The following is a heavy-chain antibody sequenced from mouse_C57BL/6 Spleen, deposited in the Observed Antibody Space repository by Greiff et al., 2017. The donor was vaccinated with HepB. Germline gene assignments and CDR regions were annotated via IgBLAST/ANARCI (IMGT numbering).Heavy chain of an antibody. CDR3: ASGDYYCSSYGY. V-gene: IGHV1-69*01. CDR1: GYTFTSYW. Sequence: QVQLQQPGAELVMPGASVKLSCKASGYTFTSYWMHWVQQRPGQGLEWIGEIDPSDSYTNYNQKFKGKSTLTVDKSSSTAYMQLSRLTSEDSAVYYCASGDYYCSSYGYWGQGTTLTVSS. D-gene: IGHD1-1*01. J-gene: IGHJ2*01. CDR2: IDPSDSYT.